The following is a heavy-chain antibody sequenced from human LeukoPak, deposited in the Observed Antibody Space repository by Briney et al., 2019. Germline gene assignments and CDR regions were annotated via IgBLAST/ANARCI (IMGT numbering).Heavy chain of an antibody. V-gene: IGHV1-46*01. CDR2: INPSGGST. J-gene: IGHJ4*02. CDR1: GYTFISYD. D-gene: IGHD4-11*01. Sequence: ASVKVSCKASGYTFISYDINWVRQAPGQGLEWMGIINPSGGSTSYAQKFQGRVTMTRDTSTSTVYMELSSLRSEDTAVYYCAVLYDYSNYHFDYWGQGTLVTVSS. CDR3: AVLYDYSNYHFDY.